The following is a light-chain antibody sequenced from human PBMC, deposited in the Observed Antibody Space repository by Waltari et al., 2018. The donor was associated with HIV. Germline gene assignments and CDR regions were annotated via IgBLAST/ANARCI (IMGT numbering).Light chain of an antibody. CDR1: SGHSSYA. CDR3: QTWGSGIQV. J-gene: IGLJ1*01. V-gene: IGLV4-69*01. Sequence: QLLLTQSPSASASLGASVKLTCTLSSGHSSYAIARHQQQPEKGPRYLMKLNSDGSHTKGDGIPDRFSGSSSGAERYLTISSLQSEDEADYSCQTWGSGIQVFGSGTKVTVL. CDR2: LNSDGSH.